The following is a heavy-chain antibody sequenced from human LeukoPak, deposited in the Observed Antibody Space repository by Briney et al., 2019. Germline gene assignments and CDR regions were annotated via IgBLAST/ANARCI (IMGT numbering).Heavy chain of an antibody. J-gene: IGHJ4*02. CDR3: ASTRGTVTTPIDY. D-gene: IGHD4-11*01. Sequence: NASETLSLTCTVSGGSISSSSYYWGWIRQPPGKGLEWIVSIYYSGSTYYNPSLKSRVTISVDTSKNQFSLKLSSVTAADTAVYSCASTRGTVTTPIDYWGQGTPVTVSS. CDR1: GGSISSSSYY. V-gene: IGHV4-39*01. CDR2: IYYSGST.